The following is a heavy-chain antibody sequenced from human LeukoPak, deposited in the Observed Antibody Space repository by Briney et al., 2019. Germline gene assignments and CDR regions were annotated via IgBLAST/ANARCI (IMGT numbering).Heavy chain of an antibody. J-gene: IGHJ4*02. CDR3: ARVPVSGRYYFDY. CDR2: IYYSGST. CDR1: GGSITNYY. Sequence: TPSETLSLTCTVSGGSITNYYWSWIRQHPGKGLEWIGYIYYSGSTYYNPSLKSRVTISVDTSKNQFSLKLSSVTAADTAVYYCARVPVSGRYYFDYWGQGTLVTVSS. V-gene: IGHV4-59*06. D-gene: IGHD3-10*01.